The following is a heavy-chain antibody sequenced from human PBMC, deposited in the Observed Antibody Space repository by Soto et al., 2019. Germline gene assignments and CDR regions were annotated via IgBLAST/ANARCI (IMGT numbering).Heavy chain of an antibody. D-gene: IGHD2-2*01. V-gene: IGHV1-18*01. Sequence: ASVKVSCKASGYTFSSYGISWVRQAPGQGLEWMGWISAHDGNTKYTQKLQGRVTVTTDTSTSTAYMDLRSLRSDDTAVYYCAREYCSSASCYGPDFWG. J-gene: IGHJ4*01. CDR2: ISAHDGNT. CDR3: AREYCSSASCYGPDF. CDR1: GYTFSSYG.